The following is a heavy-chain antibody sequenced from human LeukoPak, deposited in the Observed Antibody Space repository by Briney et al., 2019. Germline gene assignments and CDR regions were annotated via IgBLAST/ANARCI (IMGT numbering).Heavy chain of an antibody. Sequence: GGSLKLSCAASGFTFSTDWMHWVRQAPGKGLVWVSRISTDGSITSYADSVKGRFTISRDNAKDTLYLQMNSLRAEDTAVYYCARHLNYYLDYWGQGTLVTVSS. V-gene: IGHV3-74*01. CDR1: GFTFSTDW. J-gene: IGHJ4*02. CDR3: ARHLNYYLDY. D-gene: IGHD3-10*01. CDR2: ISTDGSIT.